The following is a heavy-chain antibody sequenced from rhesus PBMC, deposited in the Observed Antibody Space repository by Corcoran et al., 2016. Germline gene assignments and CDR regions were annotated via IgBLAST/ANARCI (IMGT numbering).Heavy chain of an antibody. D-gene: IGHD2-21*01. CDR1: GGSISDDYY. V-gene: IGHV4-106*01. CDR2: IYGSGGGT. Sequence: QVQLQESGPGLVKPSETLSLTCAFSGGSISDDYYWSWIRQPPGKGLGWIWYIYGSGGGTNYNPSLKNRVTLSVDTSKNQLSLKLSSVTTADTAVYYCARGRISGSRWGQGVLVTVSS. J-gene: IGHJ4*01. CDR3: ARGRISGSR.